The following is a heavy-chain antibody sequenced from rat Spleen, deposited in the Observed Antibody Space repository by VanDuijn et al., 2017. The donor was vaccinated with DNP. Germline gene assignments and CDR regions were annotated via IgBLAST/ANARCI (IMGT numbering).Heavy chain of an antibody. CDR1: GFTFSSFA. V-gene: IGHV5-17*01. CDR2: IFYDGSNT. Sequence: EVQLVESGGGPVQPGRSLKLSCAASGFTFSSFAMAWVRQATKKGLEWVATIFYDGSNTYYRDSVKGRFTISRDNAKSTLYLQMDSLRSEDTATYYCARATLAYWGQGTLVTVSS. D-gene: IGHD1-4*01. J-gene: IGHJ3*01. CDR3: ARATLAY.